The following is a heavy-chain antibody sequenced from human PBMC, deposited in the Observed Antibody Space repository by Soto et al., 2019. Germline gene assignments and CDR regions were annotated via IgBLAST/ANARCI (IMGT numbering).Heavy chain of an antibody. V-gene: IGHV4-4*02. CDR3: ARLEGLATISYYFDY. Sequence: SETLSLTCAVSSGSISSSNWWSWVRQPPGKGLEWIGDIYHRGSTNYNPSLKSRVTISLDKSKNQFSLKLNSVTAADSAVYSCARLEGLATISYYFDYWGQGTLVTVSS. CDR1: SGSISSSNW. J-gene: IGHJ4*02. D-gene: IGHD3-9*01. CDR2: IYHRGST.